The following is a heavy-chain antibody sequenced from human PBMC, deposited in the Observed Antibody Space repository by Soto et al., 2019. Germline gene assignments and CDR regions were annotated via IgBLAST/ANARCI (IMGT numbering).Heavy chain of an antibody. CDR3: AIDRTLELLDY. CDR2: IKRDGSEK. V-gene: IGHV3-7*05. CDR1: GFTFSSYW. Sequence: GGSLRLSCAASGFTFSSYWMSWVRQAPGKGLEWVANIKRDGSEKYYVDSVKGRFTISRDNAKNSLYLQMNSLRAEDTAVYYCAIDRTLELLDYWGQGTLVTVSS. D-gene: IGHD1-7*01. J-gene: IGHJ4*02.